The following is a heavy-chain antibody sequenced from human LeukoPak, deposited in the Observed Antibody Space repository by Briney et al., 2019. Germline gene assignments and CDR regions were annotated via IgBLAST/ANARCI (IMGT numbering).Heavy chain of an antibody. CDR1: GFTFSSYG. V-gene: IGHV3-23*01. CDR3: AKDPYMVRGVNDY. J-gene: IGHJ4*02. Sequence: GGSLRLSCAASGFTFSSYGMSWVRQAPGKGLEWVSAISGSGGSTYYADSVKGRFTISRDNSKNTLYLQMNSLRAEDTAVYYCAKDPYMVRGVNDYWGQGTLVTVSS. D-gene: IGHD3-10*01. CDR2: ISGSGGST.